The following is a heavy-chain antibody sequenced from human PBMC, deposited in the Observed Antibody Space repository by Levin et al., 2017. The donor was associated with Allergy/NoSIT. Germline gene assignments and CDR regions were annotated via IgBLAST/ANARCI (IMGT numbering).Heavy chain of an antibody. CDR1: GFTFSSYA. CDR3: AHQGSGSYFPFDF. J-gene: IGHJ4*02. D-gene: IGHD3-10*01. V-gene: IGHV3-23*01. CDR2: ISGSGGST. Sequence: GESLKISCAASGFTFSSYAMSWVRQAPGKGLEWVSAISGSGGSTYYADSVKGRFTISRDNSKNTLYLQMNSLRAEDTAVYYCAHQGSGSYFPFDFWGQGTLVTVSS.